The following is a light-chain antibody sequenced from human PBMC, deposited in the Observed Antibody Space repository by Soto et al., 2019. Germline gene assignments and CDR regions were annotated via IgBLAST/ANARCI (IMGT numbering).Light chain of an antibody. CDR3: QTWGTGIRV. Sequence: QLVLTQSPSASASLGASVKLTCTLSSGHSSYAIAWHQQQPEKGPRYLMKLNSDGSHSKGAGIPDRFSGSSSGAERYLTISSLQSEDEADYYCQTWGTGIRVFGTGTKVTVL. J-gene: IGLJ1*01. V-gene: IGLV4-69*01. CDR2: LNSDGSH. CDR1: SGHSSYA.